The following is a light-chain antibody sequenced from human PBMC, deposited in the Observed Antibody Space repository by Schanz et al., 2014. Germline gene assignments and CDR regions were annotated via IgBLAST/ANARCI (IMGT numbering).Light chain of an antibody. CDR3: QQYGGSYT. V-gene: IGKV3-20*01. Sequence: EIVLTQSPGTLSLSPGERATLSCRASQSVSSSYLAWYQQKPGQAPRLLIYGASRRATGIPDRFSGSGSGTHFTLTITRLEPEDFAVYYCQQYGGSYTFGQGTKLEIK. CDR1: QSVSSSY. CDR2: GAS. J-gene: IGKJ2*01.